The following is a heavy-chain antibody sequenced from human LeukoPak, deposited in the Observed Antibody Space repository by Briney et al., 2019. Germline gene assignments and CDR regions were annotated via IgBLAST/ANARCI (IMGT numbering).Heavy chain of an antibody. CDR1: GVSIRSSSYY. CDR2: IYYSGST. V-gene: IGHV4-39*07. D-gene: IGHD5-24*01. CDR3: ARGGGWLQQIDY. J-gene: IGHJ4*02. Sequence: SETLPLTCTVSGVSIRSSSYYWGWIRQPPGKGLEWIGSIYYSGSTYYNPSLKSRVTISVDTSKKQFSLKLSSVTAADTAVYYCARGGGWLQQIDYWGQGTLVTVSS.